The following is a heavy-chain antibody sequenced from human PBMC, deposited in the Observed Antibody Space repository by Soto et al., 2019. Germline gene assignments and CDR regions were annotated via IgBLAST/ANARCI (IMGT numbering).Heavy chain of an antibody. CDR2: IIPIFGTA. Sequence: ASVKVSCKASRGTFSSYAISWVRQSPGQGLEWMRGIIPIFGTANYAQKFQGRVTITADESTSTAYMELSSLRSEDTAVYYCARVAYYDSSGYYFDYWGQGTLVTVSS. V-gene: IGHV1-69*13. CDR3: ARVAYYDSSGYYFDY. D-gene: IGHD3-22*01. J-gene: IGHJ4*02. CDR1: RGTFSSYA.